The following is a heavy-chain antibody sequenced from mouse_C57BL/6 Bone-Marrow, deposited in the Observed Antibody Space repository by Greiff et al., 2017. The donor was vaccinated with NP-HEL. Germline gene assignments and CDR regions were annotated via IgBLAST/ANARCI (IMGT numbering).Heavy chain of an antibody. CDR3: EFITTVVATDYFDY. CDR1: GYTFTDYY. D-gene: IGHD1-1*01. J-gene: IGHJ2*01. Sequence: VKLQESGPELVKPGASVKISCKASGYTFTDYYINWVKQRPGQGLEWIGWIFPGSGSTYYNEKFKGEATLTVDKSSSTAYMLLSSLTSEDSAVYFCEFITTVVATDYFDYWGQGTTLTVSS. CDR2: IFPGSGST. V-gene: IGHV1-75*01.